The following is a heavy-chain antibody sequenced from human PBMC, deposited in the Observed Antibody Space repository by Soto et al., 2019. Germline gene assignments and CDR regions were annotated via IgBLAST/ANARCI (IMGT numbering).Heavy chain of an antibody. CDR3: AARYYDYIWGSYRPFDY. D-gene: IGHD3-16*02. CDR1: GYTFTSYY. CDR2: INPSGGST. J-gene: IGHJ4*02. Sequence: ASVKVSCKASGYTFTSYYMHWVRQAPGQGLEWMGIINPSGGSTSYAQKFQERVTIARDMSTSTAYMELSSLRSEDTAVYYCAARYYDYIWGSYRPFDYWGQGTLVTV. V-gene: IGHV1-46*01.